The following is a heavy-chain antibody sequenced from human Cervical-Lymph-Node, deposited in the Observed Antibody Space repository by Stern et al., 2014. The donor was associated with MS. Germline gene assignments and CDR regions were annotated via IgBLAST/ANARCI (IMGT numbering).Heavy chain of an antibody. Sequence: EMQLVESGGALVQPGGSLRLSCTPSGFTFSTYWFHWVRQAPGKGLEWVSRVTNDGSATSYADSVKGRFTISRDNAKNILYLQMNSLRAEDTAVYYCARGRYCASGVCYCDSWGQGTLVTVSS. J-gene: IGHJ4*02. V-gene: IGHV3-74*02. CDR1: GFTFSTYW. CDR3: ARGRYCASGVCYCDS. CDR2: VTNDGSAT. D-gene: IGHD2-8*01.